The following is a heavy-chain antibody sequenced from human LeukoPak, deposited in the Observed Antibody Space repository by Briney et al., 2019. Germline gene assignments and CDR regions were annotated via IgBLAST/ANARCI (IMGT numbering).Heavy chain of an antibody. J-gene: IGHJ6*03. Sequence: GGSLRLPCASSGFTFSSYAMSWVRQAPGKGLEWVSWISGRGGSTYYADSVRGRFTISRDESKNTLSLQMNSLRAEDTAVYYCAIHFDYSSRCYMDVWGKGTTVTVSS. CDR3: AIHFDYSSRCYMDV. V-gene: IGHV3-23*01. CDR2: ISGRGGST. CDR1: GFTFSSYA. D-gene: IGHD3-9*01.